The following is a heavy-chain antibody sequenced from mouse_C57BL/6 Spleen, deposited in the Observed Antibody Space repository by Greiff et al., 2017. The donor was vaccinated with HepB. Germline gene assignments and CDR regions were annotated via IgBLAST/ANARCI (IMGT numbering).Heavy chain of an antibody. CDR1: GFTFSSYA. CDR2: ISDGGSYT. J-gene: IGHJ3*01. Sequence: EVQLVESGGGLVKPGGSLKLSCAASGFTFSSYAMSWVRQTPEKRLEWVATISDGGSYTYYPDNVKGRFTISRDNAKNNLYLQMSHLKSEDTAMYYCARDGGYDESWFAYWGQGTLVTVSA. CDR3: ARDGGYDESWFAY. V-gene: IGHV5-4*01. D-gene: IGHD2-2*01.